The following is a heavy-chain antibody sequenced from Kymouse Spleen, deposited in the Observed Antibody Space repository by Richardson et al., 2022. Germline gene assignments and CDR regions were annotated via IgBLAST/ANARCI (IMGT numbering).Heavy chain of an antibody. CDR2: ISYDGSNK. D-gene: IGHD1-26*01. CDR3: AKEWELQYFDL. J-gene: IGHJ2*01. Sequence: QVQLVESGGGVVQPGRSLRLSCAASGFTFSSYGMHWVRQAPGKGLEWVAVISYDGSNKYYADSVKGRFTISRDNSKNTLYLQMNSLRAEDTAVYYCAKEWELQYFDLWGRGTLVTVSS. V-gene: IGHV3-30*18. CDR1: GFTFSSYG.